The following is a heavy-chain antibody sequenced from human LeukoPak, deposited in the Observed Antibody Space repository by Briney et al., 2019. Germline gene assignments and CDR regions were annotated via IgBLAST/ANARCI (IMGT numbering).Heavy chain of an antibody. CDR2: IIPSFGTA. V-gene: IGHV1-69*05. J-gene: IGHJ4*02. D-gene: IGHD4-17*01. Sequence: SVKVSCKASGGTFSSYAISWVRQAPGQGLEWMGGIIPSFGTANYAQKFQGRVTITTDESTSTAYMELSSLRSEDTAVYYCARQQSPTRSYGDYLWGPFDYWGQGTLVTVSS. CDR1: GGTFSSYA. CDR3: ARQQSPTRSYGDYLWGPFDY.